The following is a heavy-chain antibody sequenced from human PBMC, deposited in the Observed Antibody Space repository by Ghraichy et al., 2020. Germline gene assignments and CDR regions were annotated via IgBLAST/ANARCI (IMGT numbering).Heavy chain of an antibody. CDR3: ARQSTSAGYAVDI. CDR1: GFTFSDSW. CDR2: INPDGSGK. D-gene: IGHD5/OR15-5a*01. Sequence: GGSLRLSCAASGFTFSDSWMSWVRQAPGKGLEWVANINPDGSGKNFVDSVKGRFTISRDNAKNSLYLQMNSLRAEDTAVYYCARQSTSAGYAVDIWGQGTMVTGSS. J-gene: IGHJ3*02. V-gene: IGHV3-7*01.